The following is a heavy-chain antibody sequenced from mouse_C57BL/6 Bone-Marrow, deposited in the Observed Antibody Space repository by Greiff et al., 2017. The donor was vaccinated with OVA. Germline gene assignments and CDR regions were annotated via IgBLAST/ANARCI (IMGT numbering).Heavy chain of an antibody. Sequence: VMLVESGAELARPGASVKLSCKASGYTFTSYGISWVKQRTGQGLEWIGEIYPRSGNTYYNEKFKGKATLTADKSSSTAYMELRSLTSEDSAVYFCARSRSHFDYWGQGTTLTVSS. CDR3: ARSRSHFDY. CDR2: IYPRSGNT. J-gene: IGHJ2*01. CDR1: GYTFTSYG. V-gene: IGHV1-81*01.